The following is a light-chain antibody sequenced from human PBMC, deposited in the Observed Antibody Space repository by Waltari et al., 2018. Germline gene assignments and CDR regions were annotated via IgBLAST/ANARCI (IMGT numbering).Light chain of an antibody. CDR2: CEGRGSY. CDR1: SGHSSYI. Sequence: QPVLTQSSSASASLGSSVKLTCTLNSGHSSYIIAWHQQQPGKAPRVLMKLDVRGSYTQGRSGEAPRFWVRCEGRGSYNKGSGVPDRISGSTSGADRYLPISTLQSEDEADYYCETWDRNSLVFGRGTKLTVL. V-gene: IGLV4-60*03. CDR3: ETWDRNSLV. J-gene: IGLJ2*01.